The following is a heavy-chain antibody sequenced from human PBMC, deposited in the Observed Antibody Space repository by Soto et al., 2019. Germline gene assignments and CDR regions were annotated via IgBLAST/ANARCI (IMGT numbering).Heavy chain of an antibody. CDR1: GGSVSSGSYY. D-gene: IGHD2-2*01. Sequence: PSETLSLTCTVSGGSVSSGSYYWSWIRQPPGKGLEWIGYIYYSGSTNYNPSLKSRVTISVDTSKNQFSLKLSSVTAADTAVYYCAREDIVVVPAAMRGGGAGMDVWGQGTTVTVSS. J-gene: IGHJ6*02. CDR3: AREDIVVVPAAMRGGGAGMDV. CDR2: IYYSGST. V-gene: IGHV4-61*01.